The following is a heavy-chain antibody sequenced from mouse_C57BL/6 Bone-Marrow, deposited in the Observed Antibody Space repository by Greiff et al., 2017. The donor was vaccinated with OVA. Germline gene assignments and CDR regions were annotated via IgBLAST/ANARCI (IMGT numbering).Heavy chain of an antibody. Sequence: EVHLVESGGGLVQPGGSLKLSCAASGFTFSDYYMYWVRQTPEKRLEWVAYISNGGGSTYYPDTVKGRFTISRDNAKNTLYLQMSRLKSEDTAMYYCARRDYYGSSYGLDVWGTGTTVTVSS. CDR1: GFTFSDYY. CDR3: ARRDYYGSSYGLDV. D-gene: IGHD1-1*01. CDR2: ISNGGGST. V-gene: IGHV5-12*01. J-gene: IGHJ1*03.